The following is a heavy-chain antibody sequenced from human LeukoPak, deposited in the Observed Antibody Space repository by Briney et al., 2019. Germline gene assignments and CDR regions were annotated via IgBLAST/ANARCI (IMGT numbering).Heavy chain of an antibody. J-gene: IGHJ6*03. CDR3: AREVADYGGYYYYHYMDV. CDR2: IYTSGSN. CDR1: SGSISTSNYY. V-gene: IGHV4-61*02. D-gene: IGHD4-23*01. Sequence: SETLSLTCTVSSGSISTSNYYWGWIRQPAGKGLEWIGRIYTSGSNNYNPSLKSRVTMSVDTSKNQFSLKLSSVTAADTAMYYCAREVADYGGYYYYHYMDVWGKGTTVTISS.